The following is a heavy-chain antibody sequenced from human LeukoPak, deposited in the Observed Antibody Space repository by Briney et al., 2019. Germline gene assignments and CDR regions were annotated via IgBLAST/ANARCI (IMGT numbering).Heavy chain of an antibody. CDR3: ARGVAGTSDGVDY. CDR2: IYSGGST. D-gene: IGHD6-19*01. V-gene: IGHV3-53*01. J-gene: IGHJ4*02. Sequence: PGGSLRLSCAASGFTVSSNYMSWVRQAPGRGLEWVSVIYSGGSTYYADSVKGRFTISRDNSKNTLYLQMNSLRAEDTAVYYCARGVAGTSDGVDYWGQGTLVTVSS. CDR1: GFTVSSNY.